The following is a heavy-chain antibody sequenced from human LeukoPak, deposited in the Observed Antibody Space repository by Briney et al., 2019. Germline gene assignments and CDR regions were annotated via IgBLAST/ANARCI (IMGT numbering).Heavy chain of an antibody. CDR2: INHSGST. D-gene: IGHD4-17*01. Sequence: SETLSLTCAVYGGSFIGYYWSWIRQPPGKGLEWIGEINHSGSTNYNPSLKSRVTISVDTSKNQFSLKLSSVTAADTAVYYCARFFHDYGAVNWFDPWGQGTLVTVSS. V-gene: IGHV4-34*01. J-gene: IGHJ5*02. CDR1: GGSFIGYY. CDR3: ARFFHDYGAVNWFDP.